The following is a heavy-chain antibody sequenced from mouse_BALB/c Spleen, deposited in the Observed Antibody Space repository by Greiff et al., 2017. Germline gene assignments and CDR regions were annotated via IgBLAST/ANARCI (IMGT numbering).Heavy chain of an antibody. CDR1: GFDFSRYW. CDR2: INPDSSTI. D-gene: IGHD1-1*01. Sequence: EVKLLESGGGLVQPGGSLKLSCAASGFDFSRYWMSWVRQAPGKGLEWIGEINPDSSTINYTPSLKDKFIISRDNAKNTLYLQMSKVRSEDTALYYCARGIYYYGSSYGAWFAYWGQGTLVTVSA. J-gene: IGHJ3*01. CDR3: ARGIYYYGSSYGAWFAY. V-gene: IGHV4-1*02.